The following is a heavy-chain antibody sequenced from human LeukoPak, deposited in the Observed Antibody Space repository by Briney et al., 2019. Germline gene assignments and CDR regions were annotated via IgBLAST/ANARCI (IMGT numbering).Heavy chain of an antibody. J-gene: IGHJ4*02. V-gene: IGHV1-46*01. D-gene: IGHD1-26*01. CDR3: ARVYSGSYSQTFDY. CDR2: FNPSGGST. Sequence: WASVKVSCKASGHSFTSYYMQWVRQAPGEGLEWMGIFNPSGGSTSYAQKFQGRVTMTRDMSTSTVYMELSSLRSEDTAVYYCARVYSGSYSQTFDYWGQGTLVTVSS. CDR1: GHSFTSYY.